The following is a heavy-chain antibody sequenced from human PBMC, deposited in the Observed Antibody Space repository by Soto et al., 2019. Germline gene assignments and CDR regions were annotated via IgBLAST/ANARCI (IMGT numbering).Heavy chain of an antibody. D-gene: IGHD4-17*01. CDR1: GYSFTSYW. CDR3: ARNSFGDYSTYYYYGMDV. V-gene: IGHV5-51*01. J-gene: IGHJ6*02. Sequence: PGESLKISCKGSGYSFTSYWIGWVRQMPGKGLEWMGIIYPGDSDTRYSPSFQGQVTISADKSISTAYLQWSSLKASDTAMYYCARNSFGDYSTYYYYGMDVWGQGTTVTVSS. CDR2: IYPGDSDT.